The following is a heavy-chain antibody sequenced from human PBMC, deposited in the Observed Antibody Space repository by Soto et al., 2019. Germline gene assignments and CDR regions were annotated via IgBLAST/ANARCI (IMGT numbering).Heavy chain of an antibody. Sequence: GESLKISCTGVGYSFTSYWIGWVRQMPGKGLEWMGIIYPGDSDTRYSPSFQGQVTISADKSITTAYLQWSSLKASDTAMYYCARGYCTTTVCDPWFDPWGQGTLVTVSS. J-gene: IGHJ5*02. CDR1: GYSFTSYW. V-gene: IGHV5-51*01. D-gene: IGHD2-8*01. CDR3: ARGYCTTTVCDPWFDP. CDR2: IYPGDSDT.